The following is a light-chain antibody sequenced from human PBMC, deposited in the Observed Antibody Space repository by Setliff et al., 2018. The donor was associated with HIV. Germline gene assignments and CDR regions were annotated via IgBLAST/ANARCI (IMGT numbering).Light chain of an antibody. CDR1: SSDVGIYNY. Sequence: QSVLTQPASVSGSPGQSITISCIGTSSDVGIYNYVSWYQQHPGKAPKLMIYDVSNRPSGVSNRFSGSQSGNTASLTISGLQAGDEADYYCTSYTRSSFYVFGTGTKVTVL. J-gene: IGLJ1*01. V-gene: IGLV2-14*03. CDR2: DVS. CDR3: TSYTRSSFYV.